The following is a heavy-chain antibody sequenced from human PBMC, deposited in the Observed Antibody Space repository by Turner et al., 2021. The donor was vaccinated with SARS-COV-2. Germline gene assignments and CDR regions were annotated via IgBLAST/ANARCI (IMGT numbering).Heavy chain of an antibody. CDR3: ARGHGVY. D-gene: IGHD3-16*01. J-gene: IGHJ4*02. CDR2: VFSKGST. Sequence: QVQLQESGPGLVKPSETLSLTCSVSGGSFTRFSWSWIRQPAGKGLEWIGRVFSKGSTNYNPSLKSRVTMSVDTSKNQFSLNLSSVTAADTAVYYCARGHGVYWGQGTLISVSS. CDR1: GGSFTRFS. V-gene: IGHV4-4*07.